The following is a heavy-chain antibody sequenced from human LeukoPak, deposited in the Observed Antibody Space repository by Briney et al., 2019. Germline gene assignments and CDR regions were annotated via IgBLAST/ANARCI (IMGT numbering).Heavy chain of an antibody. Sequence: PSETLSLTCTVSGYAITSGGFSWNWIRQPPGKGLEWIGCIYDKGPAYYNPSLKSRFTISVDRPKNQFFLNVTSLTAADTAVYYCARSRQASGLFNSWGQGTLVVVSS. CDR1: GYAITSGGFS. J-gene: IGHJ5*01. D-gene: IGHD3-10*01. CDR3: ARSRQASGLFNS. CDR2: IYDKGPA. V-gene: IGHV4-30-2*01.